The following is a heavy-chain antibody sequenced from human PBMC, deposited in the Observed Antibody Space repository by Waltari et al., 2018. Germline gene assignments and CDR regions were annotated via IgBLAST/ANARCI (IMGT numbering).Heavy chain of an antibody. Sequence: QLQLQESGPGPVKPSETLSLTCSVSGGSIDTPKHYWSWIRQPPGQGLEWIGTIPYAGTTDTNPALRSRLTMSRDTSKNQLALTLGSTTAADTAVYYCATYIGASVGTAAFDVWGQGTMVTVSS. CDR2: IPYAGTT. CDR1: GGSIDTPKHY. J-gene: IGHJ3*01. D-gene: IGHD5-12*01. V-gene: IGHV4-39*01. CDR3: ATYIGASVGTAAFDV.